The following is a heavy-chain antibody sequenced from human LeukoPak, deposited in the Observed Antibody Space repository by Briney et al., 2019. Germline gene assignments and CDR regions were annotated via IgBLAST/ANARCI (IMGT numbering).Heavy chain of an antibody. V-gene: IGHV1-69*05. J-gene: IGHJ3*02. CDR2: IIPIFGTA. CDR1: GGTFSSYA. CDR3: ARREPTLLSPPRHAFDI. D-gene: IGHD1-26*01. Sequence: ASVKVSCKASGGTFSSYAISWVRQAPGQGLEWMGGIIPIFGTANYAQKFQGRVTITTDESTSTAYMELSSLRSEDTAVYYCARREPTLLSPPRHAFDIWGQGTMVTVSS.